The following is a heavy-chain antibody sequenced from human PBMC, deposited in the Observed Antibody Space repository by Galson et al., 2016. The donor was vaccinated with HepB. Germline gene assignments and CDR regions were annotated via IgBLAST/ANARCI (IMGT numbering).Heavy chain of an antibody. D-gene: IGHD6-19*01. J-gene: IGHJ6*04. CDR2: ISDDGTS. CDR3: ARYDFRSGCYRGMDV. Sequence: ETLSLTCTMSGGSISGYYWNWIRQSPGNVLEWIGYISDDGTSNYNPSLRSRVTLSINTSRNQFSLILSPVTAADAAVYFCARYDFRSGCYRGMDVWGKGTTVIVSS. CDR1: GGSISGYY. V-gene: IGHV4-59*01.